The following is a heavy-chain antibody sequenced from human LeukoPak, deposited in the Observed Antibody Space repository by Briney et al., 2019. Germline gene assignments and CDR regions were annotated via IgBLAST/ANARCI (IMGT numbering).Heavy chain of an antibody. D-gene: IGHD1-26*01. V-gene: IGHV5-51*01. CDR1: GYSFTSYC. Sequence: GESLKISCKVSGYSFTSYCIGWVRQMPGKGLEWMGIIYPGDSGPTYSPSFQGQVTISVDKSINTAYLQWSSLQASDTAMYYCGMSGDRVPLQDDVFDVWGQGTMVTVST. CDR3: GMSGDRVPLQDDVFDV. J-gene: IGHJ3*01. CDR2: IYPGDSGP.